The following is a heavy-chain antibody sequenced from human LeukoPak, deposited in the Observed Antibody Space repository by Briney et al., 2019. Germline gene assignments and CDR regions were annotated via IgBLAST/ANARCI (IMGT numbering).Heavy chain of an antibody. CDR3: ARQTGSGLFTLP. D-gene: IGHD3/OR15-3a*01. CDR2: IYYSGST. V-gene: IGHV4-59*08. CDR1: GGSISSYY. Sequence: PSETLSLTCTVSGGSISSYYWSWIRQPPGKGLEWIGYIYYSGSTNYNPSLKSRVTISIDTSKNQISLRLTSVTATDTAMYYCARQTGSGLFTLPGGQGTLVTVSS. J-gene: IGHJ4*02.